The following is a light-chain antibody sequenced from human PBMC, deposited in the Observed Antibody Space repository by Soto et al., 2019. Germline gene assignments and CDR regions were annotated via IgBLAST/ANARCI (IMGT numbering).Light chain of an antibody. J-gene: IGKJ4*01. V-gene: IGKV3-15*01. Sequence: EILMTQSPATMSVSPGATATLYCRASQSVSSNFAWYQQKPGQAPRLLIHDAFDRATEIPARFSGSASGTEFTLTISSLQSEDFAVYYCQQYSNWPLTFGAGTKVDIK. CDR1: QSVSSN. CDR2: DAF. CDR3: QQYSNWPLT.